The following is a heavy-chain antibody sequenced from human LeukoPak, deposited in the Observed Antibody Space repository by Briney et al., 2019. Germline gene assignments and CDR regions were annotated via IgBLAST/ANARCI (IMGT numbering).Heavy chain of an antibody. V-gene: IGHV3-48*03. CDR3: TRDGDTVLTRGYYYYMDV. CDR1: GFTFSSYE. J-gene: IGHJ6*03. D-gene: IGHD3-10*01. Sequence: GGSLRLSCAASGFTFSSYEMNWVRQAPGKGLEWVSYISSSGSTIYYADSVKGRFTISRDNAKNSLYLQMNSLRAEDTAVYYCTRDGDTVLTRGYYYYMDVWGKGTTVTVSS. CDR2: ISSSGSTI.